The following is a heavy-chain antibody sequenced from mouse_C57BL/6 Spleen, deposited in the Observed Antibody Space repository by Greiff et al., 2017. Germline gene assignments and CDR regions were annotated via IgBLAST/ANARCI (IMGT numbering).Heavy chain of an antibody. V-gene: IGHV1-82*01. Sequence: QVQLKQSGPELVKPGASVKISCKASGYAFSSSWMNWVKQRPGKGLEWIGRFYPGDGDTNYNGKFKGKATLTEDKSSSTAYMQLSSLTSEDAAVYCCTRGRDDSFDYWGQGTTLTVSS. CDR1: GYAFSSSW. D-gene: IGHD3-3*01. J-gene: IGHJ2*01. CDR3: TRGRDDSFDY. CDR2: FYPGDGDT.